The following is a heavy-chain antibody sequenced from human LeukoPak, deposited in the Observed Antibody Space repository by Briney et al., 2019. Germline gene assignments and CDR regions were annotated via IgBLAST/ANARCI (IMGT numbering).Heavy chain of an antibody. V-gene: IGHV4-39*07. D-gene: IGHD2-15*01. Sequence: PSETLSLTPVVPGASLSTTSCLSGWVRQPPGKGLEWIVCISYTVSSYYNPSLNSRVTMSLDPAKNHFSLRMTSLTAADTAVYYCVRDLGVGGSWPLDFWGPGTVVIVSS. CDR1: GASLSTTSCL. J-gene: IGHJ4*02. CDR3: VRDLGVGGSWPLDF. CDR2: ISYTVSS.